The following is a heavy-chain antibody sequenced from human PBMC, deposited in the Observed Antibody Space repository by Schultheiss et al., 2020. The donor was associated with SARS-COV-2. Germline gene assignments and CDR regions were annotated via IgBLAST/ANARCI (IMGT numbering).Heavy chain of an antibody. CDR3: ARTPIVVVPAANDYYYYMDV. CDR2: IYYSGST. J-gene: IGHJ6*03. D-gene: IGHD2-2*01. V-gene: IGHV4-59*01. Sequence: GSLRLSCAASGFTFSSYWMSWVRQAPGKGLEWIGYIYYSGSTNYNPSLKSRVTISVDTSKNQFSLKLSSVTAADTAVYYCARTPIVVVPAANDYYYYMDVWGKGTTVTVSS. CDR1: GFTFSSYW.